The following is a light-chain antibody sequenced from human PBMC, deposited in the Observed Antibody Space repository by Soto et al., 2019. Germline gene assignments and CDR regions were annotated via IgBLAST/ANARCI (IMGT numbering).Light chain of an antibody. CDR1: SGSVSSSYY. Sequence: QTVVTQEPSFSVSPGGTVTLTCGLSSGSVSSSYYPSWYQQTPGQAPRTLIYNTNTRSSGVPDRFSGSILGNKAALTITGAQADDESDYYCMMYMGGGIWVFGGGTKLT. V-gene: IGLV8-61*01. J-gene: IGLJ3*02. CDR2: NTN. CDR3: MMYMGGGIWV.